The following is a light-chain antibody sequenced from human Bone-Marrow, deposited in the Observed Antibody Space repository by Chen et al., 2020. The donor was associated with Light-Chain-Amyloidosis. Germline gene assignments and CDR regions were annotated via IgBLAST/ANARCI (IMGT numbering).Light chain of an antibody. Sequence: DIQMTQSPSTLSASVGDRVTITCRPSQSISSWLAWYHQKPGKAPKLLIYDASSLESGVPSRFSGSGSGTEFTLTISSLQPDDFATYYCQQYNSYRFTFGPGTKVDIK. CDR2: DAS. CDR1: QSISSW. CDR3: QQYNSYRFT. V-gene: IGKV1-5*01. J-gene: IGKJ3*01.